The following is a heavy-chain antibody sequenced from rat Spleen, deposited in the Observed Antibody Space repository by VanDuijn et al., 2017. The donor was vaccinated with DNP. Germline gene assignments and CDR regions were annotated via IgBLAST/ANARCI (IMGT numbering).Heavy chain of an antibody. D-gene: IGHD2-3*01. Sequence: EVQLVESGGDLVQPGRSLNLSCVASGFTFNNYWMTWIRQVPGKGLEWIASITSGDPHAYYPDSVKGRFTVSRDNAENTLYLQMNSLRSEDTATYYCARFGGYDYLYVMDVWGQGTSVTVSS. V-gene: IGHV5-31*01. CDR1: GFTFNNYW. CDR2: ITSGDPHA. J-gene: IGHJ4*01. CDR3: ARFGGYDYLYVMDV.